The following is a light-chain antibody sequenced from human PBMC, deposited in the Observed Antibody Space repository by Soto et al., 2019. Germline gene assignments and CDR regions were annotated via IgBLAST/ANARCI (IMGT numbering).Light chain of an antibody. CDR2: AAS. J-gene: IGKJ1*01. Sequence: DIQMTQSPSSLSASVGDRVTITCRASQSISSYLNWYQQKPGKAPKLLIYAASSLQSGVPSRFSGSGSGTDFTLTISSLRPEDFATYYCQQSYSTPRTFGQGTKV. CDR3: QQSYSTPRT. CDR1: QSISSY. V-gene: IGKV1-39*01.